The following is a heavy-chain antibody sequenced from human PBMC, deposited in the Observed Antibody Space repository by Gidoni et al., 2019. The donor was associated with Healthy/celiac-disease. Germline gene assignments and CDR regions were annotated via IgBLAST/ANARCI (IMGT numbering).Heavy chain of an antibody. CDR1: GGTFSSYA. Sequence: QVQLVQSGAEVKKPGSSVKVSCKASGGTFSSYAISWVRQAPGQGLEWMGGIIPFFGIANSAQKFQGRVTITADKSTSTAYMELSSLRSEDTAVYYCARARSYDSSGYANYWFDPWGQGTLVTVSS. V-gene: IGHV1-69*17. CDR2: IIPFFGIA. J-gene: IGHJ5*02. D-gene: IGHD3-22*01. CDR3: ARARSYDSSGYANYWFDP.